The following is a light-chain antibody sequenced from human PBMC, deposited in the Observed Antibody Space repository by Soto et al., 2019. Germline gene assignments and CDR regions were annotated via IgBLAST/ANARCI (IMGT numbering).Light chain of an antibody. CDR3: QQLDTYPIT. J-gene: IGKJ5*01. V-gene: IGKV1-9*01. CDR1: QGISSF. CDR2: AAS. Sequence: IQLTQSPSSLSASVGERVTITCRASQGISSFLAWYQQKPGKAPKLLISAASTLRSGVPSRFSGSGSGTDFTLTISSLQPEDFATYYCQQLDTYPITFGQGTRLEI.